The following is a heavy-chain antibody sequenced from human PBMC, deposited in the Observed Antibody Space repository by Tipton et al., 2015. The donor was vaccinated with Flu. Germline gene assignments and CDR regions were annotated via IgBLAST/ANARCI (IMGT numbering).Heavy chain of an antibody. CDR3: ARGKIVVVPAAIAYYYYMDV. D-gene: IGHD2-2*01. CDR1: GFTFSDYY. J-gene: IGHJ6*03. V-gene: IGHV3-11*01. Sequence: QVQLVQSGGGLVKPGGSLRLSCAASGFTFSDYYMSWIRQAPGKGLEWVSYISSSGSTIYYADSVKGRFTISRDNAKNSLYLQMNSLRAEDTAVYYCARGKIVVVPAAIAYYYYMDVWGKGTTVTVSS. CDR2: ISSSGSTI.